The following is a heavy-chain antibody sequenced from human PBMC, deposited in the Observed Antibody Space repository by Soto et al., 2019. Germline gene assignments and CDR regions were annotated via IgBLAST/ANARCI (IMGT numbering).Heavy chain of an antibody. CDR2: IKSDGSST. CDR1: GFTFSSYY. V-gene: IGHV3-74*01. CDR3: ARPLLRFSSGRMDV. J-gene: IGHJ6*02. D-gene: IGHD3-22*01. Sequence: EVQLVESGGGLVQPGGSLRLSCAASGFTFSSYYMHWVRQAPGKGLVWVSRIKSDGSSTSYADSVKGRFTISRDNAKNTLYLQMNSLRAEDTAVYYCARPLLRFSSGRMDVWGQGTTVTVSS.